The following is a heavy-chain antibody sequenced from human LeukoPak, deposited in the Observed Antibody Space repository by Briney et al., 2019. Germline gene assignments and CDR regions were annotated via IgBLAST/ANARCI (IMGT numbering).Heavy chain of an antibody. CDR1: GFTFSNAW. CDR3: TTDHFSGWYDYYFDY. Sequence: KPGGSLRLSCAASGFTFSNAWMSWVRQAPGKGLEWVGCIKSKTDGGTTDYAAPVKGRFTISRDDSKNTLYLQMNSLKTEDTAVYYCTTDHFSGWYDYYFDYWGQGTLVTVSS. D-gene: IGHD6-19*01. J-gene: IGHJ4*02. CDR2: IKSKTDGGTT. V-gene: IGHV3-15*01.